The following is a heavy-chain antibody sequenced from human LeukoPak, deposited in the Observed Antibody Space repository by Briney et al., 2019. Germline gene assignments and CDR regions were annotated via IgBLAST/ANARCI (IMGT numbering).Heavy chain of an antibody. Sequence: GESLKISCKVSGYSFTSYCIGWVRQMPGKSLEWMGIIYPGDSGPTYSPSFQGQVTISVDKSINTAYLQRSSLQASDTAMYYCGMSGDRVPLQDDVFDVWGQGTMVTVST. CDR3: GMSGDRVPLQDDVFDV. CDR1: GYSFTSYC. CDR2: IYPGDSGP. J-gene: IGHJ3*01. V-gene: IGHV5-51*01. D-gene: IGHD1-26*01.